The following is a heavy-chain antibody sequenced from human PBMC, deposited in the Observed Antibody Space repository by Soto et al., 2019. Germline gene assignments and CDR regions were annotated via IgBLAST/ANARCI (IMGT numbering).Heavy chain of an antibody. CDR1: GFTFSSHA. D-gene: IGHD2-2*01. V-gene: IGHV3-30*04. Sequence: GGSLRLSCAASGFTFSSHAMHWVSPAPGKGMGWVAVISYDGRNKYYADSVKGRFTISRDNSKNTLYLQMNSLRAEDTAVYYCARDKAAATLYGMDVWGQGTTVTVSS. CDR3: ARDKAAATLYGMDV. J-gene: IGHJ6*02. CDR2: ISYDGRNK.